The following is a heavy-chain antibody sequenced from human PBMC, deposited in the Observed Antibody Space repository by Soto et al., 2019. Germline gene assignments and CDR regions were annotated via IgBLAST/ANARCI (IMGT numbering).Heavy chain of an antibody. Sequence: QVQLVQSGAEEKKPGASVKVSCKASGYPFSNYAIHWVRQAPGQGLEWMGWINAGNGNSKYSQKFQGRVTITTDTSANTAYMELDSLRSEDTAVYYCATSTYCSSSTCYEWYGMDVWGQGTTVTVSS. CDR1: GYPFSNYA. CDR2: INAGNGNS. CDR3: ATSTYCSSSTCYEWYGMDV. J-gene: IGHJ6*02. D-gene: IGHD2-2*01. V-gene: IGHV1-3*05.